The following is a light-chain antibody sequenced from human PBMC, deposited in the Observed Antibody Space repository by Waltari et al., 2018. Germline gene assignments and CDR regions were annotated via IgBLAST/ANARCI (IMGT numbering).Light chain of an antibody. CDR2: DNS. CDR1: SYNIGAGYD. CDR3: QSYDSGLSAPL. J-gene: IGLJ3*02. Sequence: QSVLTQAPSVSGAPGQRVTISCTGSSYNIGAGYDGTWYQQLPGAAPKLLIYDNSNRPSGVPDRFSGSKSGTSASLAITGLQAEDEADYYCQSYDSGLSAPLFGGATKLTVL. V-gene: IGLV1-40*01.